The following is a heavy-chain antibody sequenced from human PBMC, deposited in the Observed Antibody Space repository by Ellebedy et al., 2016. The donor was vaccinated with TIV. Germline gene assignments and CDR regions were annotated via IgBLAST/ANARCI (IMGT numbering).Heavy chain of an antibody. J-gene: IGHJ4*02. CDR2: INHSGST. CDR1: GGSFSGYY. D-gene: IGHD3-9*01. V-gene: IGHV4-34*01. CDR3: ARHRVLRYFDWLYYFDY. Sequence: SETLSLXXAVYGGSFSGYYWSWIRQPPGKGLEWIGEINHSGSTNYNPSLKSRVTISVDTSKNQFSLKLSSVTAADTAVYYCARHRVLRYFDWLYYFDYWGQGTLVTVSS.